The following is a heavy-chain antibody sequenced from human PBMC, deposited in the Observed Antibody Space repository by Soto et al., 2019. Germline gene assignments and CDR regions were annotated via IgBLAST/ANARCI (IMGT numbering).Heavy chain of an antibody. CDR1: GYTFTSYA. CDR2: INAGNGNT. Sequence: ASVKVACKASGYTFTSYAMHWVRQAPGQRLEWMGWINAGNGNTKYSQKFQGRVTITRDTSASTAYMELSSLRSEDTAVYYCASYALRGRYYDYWGQGTLVTVSP. J-gene: IGHJ4*02. D-gene: IGHD3-16*01. V-gene: IGHV1-3*01. CDR3: ASYALRGRYYDY.